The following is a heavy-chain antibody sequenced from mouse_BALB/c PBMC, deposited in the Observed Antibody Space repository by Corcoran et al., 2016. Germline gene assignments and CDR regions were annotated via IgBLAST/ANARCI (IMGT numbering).Heavy chain of an antibody. CDR2: INPYNDGT. Sequence: EVQLQQYGPELVQPGASVKMSCKASGYTFTSYVMHWVKQKPGQGLEWIGYINPYNDGTKYNEKFKGKATLTSDKSSSTGYMELSSLTSEDAAVYYCAREGLRHGDYGGQGTTLTVSS. D-gene: IGHD3-1*01. CDR1: GYTFTSYV. CDR3: AREGLRHGDY. V-gene: IGHV1S136*01. J-gene: IGHJ2*01.